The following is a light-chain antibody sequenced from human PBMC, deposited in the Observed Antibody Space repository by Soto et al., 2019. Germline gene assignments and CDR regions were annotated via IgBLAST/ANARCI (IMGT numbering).Light chain of an antibody. V-gene: IGKV2-28*01. CDR2: LGS. J-gene: IGKJ3*01. CDR1: QSLLHSNGYNY. Sequence: ELTQSPLSLPVTPGEPASISCRSSQSLLHSNGYNYLDWYLQKPGQSPQLLIYLGSNRASGVPDRFSGSGSGTDFTLKISRVEAEDVGVYYCMQALQTPFFGPGTKVDIK. CDR3: MQALQTPF.